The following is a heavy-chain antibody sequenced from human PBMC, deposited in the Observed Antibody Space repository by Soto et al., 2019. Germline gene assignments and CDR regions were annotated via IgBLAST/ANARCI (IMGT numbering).Heavy chain of an antibody. CDR2: ISSSSSYI. Sequence: PGGSLRLSCAASGFTFSSYSMNWVRQAPGKGLEWVSSISSSSSYIYYADSVKGRFTISRDNAKNSLYLQMNSLRAEDTAVYYCARDKFRLGVAPNIDFDYWGQGTLVTVSS. CDR1: GFTFSSYS. CDR3: ARDKFRLGVAPNIDFDY. D-gene: IGHD3-3*01. V-gene: IGHV3-21*01. J-gene: IGHJ4*02.